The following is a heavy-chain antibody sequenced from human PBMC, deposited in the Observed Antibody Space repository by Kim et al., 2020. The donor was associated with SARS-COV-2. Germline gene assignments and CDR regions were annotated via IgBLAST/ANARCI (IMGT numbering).Heavy chain of an antibody. V-gene: IGHV3-7*03. Sequence: VDSVKRRFTISRDNAKNSVYLQMNSLRADDTAVYYCARVLRSGTTDWFDPWGLGTLVIVSS. D-gene: IGHD1-1*01. J-gene: IGHJ5*02. CDR3: ARVLRSGTTDWFDP.